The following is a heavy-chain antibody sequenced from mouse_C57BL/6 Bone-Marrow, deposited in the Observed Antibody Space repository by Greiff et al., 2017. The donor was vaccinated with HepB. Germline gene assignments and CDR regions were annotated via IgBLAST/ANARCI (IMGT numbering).Heavy chain of an antibody. V-gene: IGHV1-82*01. Sequence: VQLQQSGPELVKPGASVKISCKASGYAFSSSWMNWVKQRPGKGLEWIGRIYPGDGDTNYNGKFKGKATLTADKSSSTAYMQLSSLTSEDSAVYFCARHYSNAMDYWGQGTSVTVSS. CDR1: GYAFSSSW. D-gene: IGHD2-12*01. CDR3: ARHYSNAMDY. CDR2: IYPGDGDT. J-gene: IGHJ4*01.